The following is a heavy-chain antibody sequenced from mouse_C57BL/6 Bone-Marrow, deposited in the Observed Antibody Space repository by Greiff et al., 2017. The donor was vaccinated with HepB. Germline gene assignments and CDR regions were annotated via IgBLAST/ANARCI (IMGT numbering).Heavy chain of an antibody. V-gene: IGHV1-55*01. Sequence: QVHVKQPGAELVKPGASVKMSCKASGYTFTSYWITWVKQSPGQGLEWIGDIYPGSGSTNYNEKFKSKATLTVDTSSSTAYMQLSSLTSEDSAVYYCARDSLTPYWGQGTLVTVSA. J-gene: IGHJ3*01. D-gene: IGHD6-2*01. CDR1: GYTFTSYW. CDR2: IYPGSGST. CDR3: ARDSLTPY.